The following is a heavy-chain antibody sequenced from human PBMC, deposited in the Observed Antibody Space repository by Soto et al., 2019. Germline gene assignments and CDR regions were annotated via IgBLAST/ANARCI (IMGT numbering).Heavy chain of an antibody. CDR3: ARSPQHYYDSSGTTDY. J-gene: IGHJ4*02. V-gene: IGHV1-18*01. D-gene: IGHD3-22*01. CDR2: ISGFNGKT. Sequence: QVQLVQSGAEVKKPGASVKVFCKASGYSFTSYGVSWVRQAPGQGLEWMGWISGFNGKTNYAQKVQGRVIMTTDTSTSTAYMELRSLRSDDTAVYYCARSPQHYYDSSGTTDYWGQGTLVTVSS. CDR1: GYSFTSYG.